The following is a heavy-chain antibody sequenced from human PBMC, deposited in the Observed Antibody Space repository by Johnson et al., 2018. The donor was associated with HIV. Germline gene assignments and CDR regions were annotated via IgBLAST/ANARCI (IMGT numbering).Heavy chain of an antibody. J-gene: IGHJ3*02. CDR3: AKESKWESRTPHAFDM. D-gene: IGHD1-26*01. Sequence: MLLVESGGGVVQPGGSLRLSCAASGFTFRSNGMHWVRQAPGKGLEWVTFIQYDGSDKSYIDSVKGRFTVSRDNSKNTLYLQMKSLRPEDTAVYYCAKESKWESRTPHAFDMWGQGTMVTVSS. CDR2: IQYDGSDK. V-gene: IGHV3-30*02. CDR1: GFTFRSNG.